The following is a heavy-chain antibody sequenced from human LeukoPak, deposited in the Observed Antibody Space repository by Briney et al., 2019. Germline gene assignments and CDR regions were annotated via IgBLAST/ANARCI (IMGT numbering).Heavy chain of an antibody. CDR2: ISGNGAFT. CDR1: GFTFGNYA. Sequence: GGSLRLSCAASGFTFGNYAMNWVRQAPGKGLEWVSTISGNGAFTYYADSVKGRFTISRDNSKNTLYLQMNSLRAEDTAVYYCAKASGSYLFDTWGQGTMVTVSS. J-gene: IGHJ3*02. CDR3: AKASGSYLFDT. V-gene: IGHV3-23*01. D-gene: IGHD1-26*01.